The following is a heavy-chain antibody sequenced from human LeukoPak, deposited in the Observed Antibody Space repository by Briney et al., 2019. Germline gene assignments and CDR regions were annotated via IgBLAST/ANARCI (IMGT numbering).Heavy chain of an antibody. J-gene: IGHJ4*02. V-gene: IGHV4-30-2*01. CDR2: IYHSGST. D-gene: IGHD2-15*01. Sequence: SQTLSLTCAVSGGSISSGGYSWSWIRQPPGKGLEWIGYIYHSGSTYYNPSLKSRVTISVDRSKNQFSLKLSSVTAADTAVYYCARGSLGYCSGGSCYLSDYWGQGTLVTVSS. CDR3: ARGSLGYCSGGSCYLSDY. CDR1: GGSISSGGYS.